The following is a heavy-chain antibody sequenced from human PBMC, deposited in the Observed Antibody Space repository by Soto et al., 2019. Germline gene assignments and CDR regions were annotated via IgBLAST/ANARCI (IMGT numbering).Heavy chain of an antibody. Sequence: ASVKVSCKASGCTFTSYGISWVRQAPGQGLEWMGWISAYNGNTNYAQKLQGRVTMTTDTSTSTAYMELRSLRSDDTAVYYCARGFYSSGRGEYFQHWGQGTLVTVSS. J-gene: IGHJ1*01. V-gene: IGHV1-18*01. CDR3: ARGFYSSGRGEYFQH. D-gene: IGHD6-19*01. CDR1: GCTFTSYG. CDR2: ISAYNGNT.